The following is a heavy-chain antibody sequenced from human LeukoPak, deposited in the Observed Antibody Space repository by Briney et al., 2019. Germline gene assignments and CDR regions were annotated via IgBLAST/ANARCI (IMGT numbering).Heavy chain of an antibody. D-gene: IGHD3-10*01. V-gene: IGHV3-53*01. CDR1: GFTVSSNY. J-gene: IGHJ4*02. CDR2: IYSGGST. CDR3: AKDRDPGMLRPFDY. Sequence: GGSLRLSCAASGFTVSSNYMSWVRQAPGKGLEWVSVIYSGGSTYYADSVKGRFIISRDNSKNTLYLHMNTLRVEDTAVYYCAKDRDPGMLRPFDYWGQGTLVTVSS.